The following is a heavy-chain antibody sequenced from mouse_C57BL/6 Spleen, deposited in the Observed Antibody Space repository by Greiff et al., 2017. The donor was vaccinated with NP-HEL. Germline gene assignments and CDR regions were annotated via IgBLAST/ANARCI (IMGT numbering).Heavy chain of an antibody. D-gene: IGHD3-2*02. V-gene: IGHV1-64*01. CDR1: GYTFTSYW. CDR3: ARRDSSGYYYFDY. Sequence: QVQLQQPGAELVKPGASVKLSCKASGYTFTSYWMHWVKQRPGQGLEWIGMIHPNSGSTNYNEKFKSKATLTVDKSSSTVYMQLSSLTSEYSAVYYWARRDSSGYYYFDYWGQGTTLTVSS. J-gene: IGHJ2*01. CDR2: IHPNSGST.